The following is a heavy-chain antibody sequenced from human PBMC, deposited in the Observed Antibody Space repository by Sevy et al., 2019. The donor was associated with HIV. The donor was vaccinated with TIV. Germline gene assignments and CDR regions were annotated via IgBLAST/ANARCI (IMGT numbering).Heavy chain of an antibody. CDR3: ARNGGYADYGMDV. J-gene: IGHJ6*02. CDR2: ISSSSNTI. Sequence: GGSLRLTCTASGFTFITYNMNWVRQAPGKGLEWISYISSSSNTIYYADSVKGRLTISRDNVKNSLYLQMNSLRAEDTAVYYCARNGGYADYGMDVWVQGTTVTVSS. V-gene: IGHV3-48*01. D-gene: IGHD5-12*01. CDR1: GFTFITYN.